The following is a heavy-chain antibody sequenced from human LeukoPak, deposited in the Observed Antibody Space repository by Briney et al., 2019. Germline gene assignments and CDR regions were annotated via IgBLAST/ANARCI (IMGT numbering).Heavy chain of an antibody. CDR2: INTNTGNP. Sequence: ASVQVSCKASGYTFISYAMNWVRQAPGQGLEWMGWINTNTGNPTYARGFTGRFVFSLDTSVSTAYLHISSLQAEDTAVYYCARSNNDGDYLGVGFDYWGQGTLVTVSS. J-gene: IGHJ4*02. CDR3: ARSNNDGDYLGVGFDY. V-gene: IGHV7-4-1*02. D-gene: IGHD4-17*01. CDR1: GYTFISYA.